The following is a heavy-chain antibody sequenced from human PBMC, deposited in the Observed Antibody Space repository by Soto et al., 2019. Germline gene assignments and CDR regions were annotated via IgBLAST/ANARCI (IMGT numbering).Heavy chain of an antibody. CDR1: GGSISSGGYY. J-gene: IGHJ3*02. CDR2: IYYSGST. CDR3: ARDRKVGYCSSTSCQYDAFDI. V-gene: IGHV4-31*03. D-gene: IGHD2-2*01. Sequence: SETLSLTCTVSGGSISSGGYYWSWIRQHPGKGLEWIGYIYYSGSTYYNPSLKSRVTISVDTSKNQFSLKLSSVTAADTAVYYCARDRKVGYCSSTSCQYDAFDIWGQGTMVTVSS.